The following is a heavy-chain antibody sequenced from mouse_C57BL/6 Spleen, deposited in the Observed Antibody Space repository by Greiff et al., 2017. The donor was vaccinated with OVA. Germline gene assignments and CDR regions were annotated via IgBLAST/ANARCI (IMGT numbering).Heavy chain of an antibody. CDR3: ARGGTTVVAYYYAMDY. Sequence: VQLQQPGAELVRPGSSVKLSCKASGYTFTSYWMHWVQQRPIQGLEWIGNIDPSDSETHYNQKFKDKATLTVDKSSSTAYMQLSSLTSEYSAVYYCARGGTTVVAYYYAMDYGGQGTSVTVSS. D-gene: IGHD1-1*01. V-gene: IGHV1-52*01. J-gene: IGHJ4*01. CDR2: IDPSDSET. CDR1: GYTFTSYW.